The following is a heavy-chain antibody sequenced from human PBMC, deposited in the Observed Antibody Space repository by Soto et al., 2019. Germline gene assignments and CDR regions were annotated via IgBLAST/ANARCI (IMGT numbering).Heavy chain of an antibody. CDR1: GGSISSRSYY. D-gene: IGHD3-3*01. V-gene: IGHV4-39*01. CDR2: IYYSGST. J-gene: IGHJ6*03. CDR3: ARHPIRFPAYYMDV. Sequence: SETLSLTCTVSGGSISSRSYYWGWIRQPPGKGMRWIGSIYYSGSTYYNPSLKSRVTISVDTSKNQFSLKLSSVTAADTAVYYCARHPIRFPAYYMDVWGKGTTVTVSS.